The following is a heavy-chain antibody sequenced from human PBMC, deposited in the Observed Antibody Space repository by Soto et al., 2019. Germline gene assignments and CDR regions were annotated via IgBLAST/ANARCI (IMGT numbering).Heavy chain of an antibody. D-gene: IGHD5-12*01. CDR1: TFDFNVYS. V-gene: IGHV3-23*01. Sequence: GGSLRLSCTASTFDFNVYSMTWFRQPPGKGLEWVAAISSSSGATTYYAESVKGRFTISRDNSKNTLFLQLNSLRGEDTAMYYCAQMDTMTTSAFDVWGPGAMVTVSS. CDR3: AQMDTMTTSAFDV. CDR2: ISSSSGATT. J-gene: IGHJ3*01.